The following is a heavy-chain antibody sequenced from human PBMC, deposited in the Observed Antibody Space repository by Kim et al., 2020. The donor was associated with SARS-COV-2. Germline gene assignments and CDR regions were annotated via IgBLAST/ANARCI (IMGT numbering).Heavy chain of an antibody. CDR2: IIPIFGTA. CDR3: VGGVNPYPKYYFDY. V-gene: IGHV1-69*13. J-gene: IGHJ4*02. CDR1: GGTFSSYA. Sequence: SVKVSCKASGGTFSSYAISWVRQAPGQGLEWMGGIIPIFGTANYAQKFQGRVTITADESTSTAYMELSSLRSEDTAVYYCVGGVNPYPKYYFDYWGQGTLVTVSS. D-gene: IGHD3-16*01.